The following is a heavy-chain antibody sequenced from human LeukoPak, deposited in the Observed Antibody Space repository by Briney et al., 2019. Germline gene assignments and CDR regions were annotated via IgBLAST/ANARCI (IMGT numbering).Heavy chain of an antibody. CDR3: ARTREDRGLNDYGDYDHDYYYYYYMDV. CDR1: GFSLSTSGMC. J-gene: IGHJ6*03. Sequence: SGPTLVNPTQTLTLTCTFSGFSLSTSGMCVSWIRQPPGKALEWLARIDWDDDKYYSTSLKTRLTISKDTSKNQVVLTMTNMDPVDTATYYCARTREDRGLNDYGDYDHDYYYYYYMDVWGKGTTVTVSS. V-gene: IGHV2-70*11. D-gene: IGHD4-17*01. CDR2: IDWDDDK.